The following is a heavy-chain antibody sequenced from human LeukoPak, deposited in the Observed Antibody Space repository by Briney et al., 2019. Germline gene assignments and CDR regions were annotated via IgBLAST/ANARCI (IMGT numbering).Heavy chain of an antibody. J-gene: IGHJ6*02. CDR2: MNPNSGNT. V-gene: IGHV1-8*01. CDR3: ARGDRDGYNYYYYYYGMDV. D-gene: IGHD5-24*01. CDR1: GYTFTSYD. Sequence: ASVKVSCKASGYTFTSYDINWVRQATGQGLEWMGWMNPNSGNTGYAQKFQGRVTMTRNTSISTAYMELSSLRSEDTAVYYCARGDRDGYNYYYYYYGMDVWGQGTTVTVSS.